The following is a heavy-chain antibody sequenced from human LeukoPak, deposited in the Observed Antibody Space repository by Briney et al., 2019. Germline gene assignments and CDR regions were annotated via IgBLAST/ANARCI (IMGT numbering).Heavy chain of an antibody. CDR3: ATDGLRYFDWLLN. V-gene: IGHV1-69*06. D-gene: IGHD3-9*01. J-gene: IGHJ4*02. CDR1: GGTFSSYA. Sequence: SVKVSCKASGGTFSSYAISWVRQAPGQGLEWMGGIIPIFGTANYAQKFQGRVTVTADKSTSTAYMELSSLRSEDTAVYYCATDGLRYFDWLLNWGQGTLVTVSS. CDR2: IIPIFGTA.